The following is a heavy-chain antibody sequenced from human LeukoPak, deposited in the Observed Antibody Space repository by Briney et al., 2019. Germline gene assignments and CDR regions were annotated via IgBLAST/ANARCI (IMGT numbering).Heavy chain of an antibody. CDR3: AKDATVVVPAALDAFDI. V-gene: IGHV3-23*01. J-gene: IGHJ3*02. CDR1: GFTFSSYA. CDR2: ISGSGGST. Sequence: GGSLRLSCAASGFTFSSYAMSWVRQAPGKGLEWVSAISGSGGSTYYADSVKGRFTISRDNSKNTLYLQMNSLRAEDTAVYYCAKDATVVVPAALDAFDIWGQGTMVTVSS. D-gene: IGHD2-2*01.